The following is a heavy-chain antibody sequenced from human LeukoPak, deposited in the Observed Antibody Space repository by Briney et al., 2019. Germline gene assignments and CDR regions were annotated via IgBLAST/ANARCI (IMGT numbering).Heavy chain of an antibody. J-gene: IGHJ4*02. D-gene: IGHD5-18*01. Sequence: GGSLRLSCAASGFTFSSYAISWVRQAPGKGLEWVSSIRSTGDSTFYADSVKGRFTISRDNSKNTVYLLMNSLRTEDTAVYYCAKPAWSYGFEFDYWGQGTLVTVSS. CDR1: GFTFSSYA. CDR2: IRSTGDST. CDR3: AKPAWSYGFEFDY. V-gene: IGHV3-23*01.